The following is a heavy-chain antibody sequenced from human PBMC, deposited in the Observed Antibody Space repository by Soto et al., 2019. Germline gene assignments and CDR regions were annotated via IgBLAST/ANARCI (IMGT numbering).Heavy chain of an antibody. CDR2: ISSSSSYI. CDR3: ARDYYDSSGYYLEHDY. CDR1: GFTFSSYS. J-gene: IGHJ4*02. D-gene: IGHD3-22*01. Sequence: PGGSLRLSCAASGFTFSSYSMNWVRQAPGKGLEWVSSISSSSSYIYYADSVKGRFTISRDNAKNSLYLQMNSLRAEDTAVYYCARDYYDSSGYYLEHDYWGQGTLVTVSS. V-gene: IGHV3-21*01.